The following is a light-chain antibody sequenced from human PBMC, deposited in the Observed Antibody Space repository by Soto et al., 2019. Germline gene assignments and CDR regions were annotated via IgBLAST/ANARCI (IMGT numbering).Light chain of an antibody. Sequence: SYELPQPPSVSVSPGQTARIPCSGDALPKQYAYWYQQKPGQAPVLVIYKDSERPSGIPERFSGSSSGTTVTLTISGVQAEDEADYYCQSADSSGTRWVFGGGTKLTVL. J-gene: IGLJ3*02. CDR3: QSADSSGTRWV. CDR2: KDS. CDR1: ALPKQY. V-gene: IGLV3-25*03.